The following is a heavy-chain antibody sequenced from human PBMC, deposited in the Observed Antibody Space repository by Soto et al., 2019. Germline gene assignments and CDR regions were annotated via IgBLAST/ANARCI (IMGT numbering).Heavy chain of an antibody. J-gene: IGHJ4*02. CDR3: ARHGRGVGARPLDY. CDR2: IFSNDEK. V-gene: IGHV2-26*01. CDR1: GFSLSNARMG. D-gene: IGHD1-26*01. Sequence: QVTLKESGPVLVKPTETLTLTCTVSGFSLSNARMGVSWIRQPPGKALEWLAHIFSNDEKSYSTSLKSRLTISKDTSKSQVVLNMTNMDPVETAPYYCARHGRGVGARPLDYWGQGTLVTVSS.